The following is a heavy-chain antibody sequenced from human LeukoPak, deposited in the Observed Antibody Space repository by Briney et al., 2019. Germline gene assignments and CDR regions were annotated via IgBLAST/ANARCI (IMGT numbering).Heavy chain of an antibody. CDR2: INPETGAT. D-gene: IGHD3-10*01. V-gene: IGHV1-2*02. CDR1: GYPFSGYY. CDR3: ARENLNYYGSGSYLY. Sequence: GALVQVSCKASGYPFSGYYIHWVRQGPGQGLEWLGWINPETGATKYAQRFEGRVTLTRDTSVTTVHMELSGLRSDDSAVYYCARENLNYYGSGSYLYWGQGSQVTVSS. J-gene: IGHJ4*02.